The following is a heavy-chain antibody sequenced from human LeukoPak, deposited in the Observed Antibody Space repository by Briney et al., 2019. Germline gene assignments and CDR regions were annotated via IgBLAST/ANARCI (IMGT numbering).Heavy chain of an antibody. V-gene: IGHV3-48*03. CDR3: AELGITMIGGV. J-gene: IGHJ6*04. Sequence: PGGSLRLSCAASGFTFSSHGMNWVRQAPGKGLEWVSGISPNGIIKYYADSVKGRFTISRDNAKNSLYLQMNSLRAEDTAVYYCAELGITMIGGVWGKGTTVTISS. CDR1: GFTFSSHG. D-gene: IGHD3-10*02. CDR2: ISPNGIIK.